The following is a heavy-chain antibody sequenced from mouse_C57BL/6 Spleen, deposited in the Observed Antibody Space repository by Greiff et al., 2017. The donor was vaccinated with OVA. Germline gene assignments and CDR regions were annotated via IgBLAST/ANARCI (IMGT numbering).Heavy chain of an antibody. CDR2: ISSGGDYI. CDR3: TREDGNYRYFDV. D-gene: IGHD2-1*01. CDR1: GFTFSSYA. Sequence: EVQLVESGEGLVKPGGSLKLSCAASGFTFSSYAMSWVRQTPEKRLEWVAYISSGGDYIYYADTVKGRFTISRDNARNTLYLQMSSLKSEDTAMYYCTREDGNYRYFDVWGTGTTVTVSS. J-gene: IGHJ1*03. V-gene: IGHV5-9-1*02.